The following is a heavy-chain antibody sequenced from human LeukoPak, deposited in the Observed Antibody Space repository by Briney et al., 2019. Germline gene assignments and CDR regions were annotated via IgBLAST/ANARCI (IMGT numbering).Heavy chain of an antibody. J-gene: IGHJ4*02. CDR2: TDHGGSA. Sequence: SETLSLTCAVYGGSFSGYYWNWVRQPPGKGLEWIGETDHGGSANYNPSLKSRVTISVGTSKNQFSLKLSSVTAADTAVYYCAREVVAAAGTVDYWGQGTLVIVSS. D-gene: IGHD6-13*01. V-gene: IGHV4-34*01. CDR1: GGSFSGYY. CDR3: AREVVAAAGTVDY.